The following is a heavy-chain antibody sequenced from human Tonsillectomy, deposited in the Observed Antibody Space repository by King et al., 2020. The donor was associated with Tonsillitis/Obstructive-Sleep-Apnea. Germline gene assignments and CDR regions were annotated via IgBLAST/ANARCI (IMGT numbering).Heavy chain of an antibody. Sequence: QLVQSGPEVKKPGTSVKVSCKASGFTFTSSAVQWVRQARGQRLEWIGRIVVGSGNTNYAQKFQERVTITRDMSTSTAYMELSSLRSEDTAVYYCAARDLGYCSSTSCYSYYYYYMDVWGKGTTVTVSS. D-gene: IGHD2-2*01. CDR1: GFTFTSSA. V-gene: IGHV1-58*01. J-gene: IGHJ6*03. CDR3: AARDLGYCSSTSCYSYYYYYMDV. CDR2: IVVGSGNT.